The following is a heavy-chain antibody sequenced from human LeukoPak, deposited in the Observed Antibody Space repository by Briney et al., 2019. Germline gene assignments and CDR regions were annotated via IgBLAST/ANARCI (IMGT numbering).Heavy chain of an antibody. D-gene: IGHD7-27*01. J-gene: IGHJ4*02. CDR3: ARDLASTANWEFDY. CDR1: GYTFTDYF. Sequence: ASVKVSCKAPGYTFTDYFMQWVRQAPGQGLEWMGRINLKSGYTEDSLDFQGRVTLTRDTSISTAYMEVRSLRPDDTAVYYCARDLASTANWEFDYWGQGTPVTVSP. CDR2: INLKSGYT. V-gene: IGHV1-2*06.